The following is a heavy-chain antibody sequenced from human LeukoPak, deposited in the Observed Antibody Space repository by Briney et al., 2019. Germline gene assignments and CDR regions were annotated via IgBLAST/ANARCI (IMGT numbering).Heavy chain of an antibody. CDR2: ISSSGSTI. V-gene: IGHV3-48*03. CDR3: ARVMEGVGAAFIGYYYYYMDV. D-gene: IGHD2-15*01. CDR1: GFTFSSYE. J-gene: IGHJ6*03. Sequence: GGSLRLSCAASGFTFSSYEMNWVRQAPGKGLEWVSYISSSGSTIYYADSVKGRFTISRDNAKNSLYLQMNSLRAEDTAVYYCARVMEGVGAAFIGYYYYYMDVWGKGTTVTVSS.